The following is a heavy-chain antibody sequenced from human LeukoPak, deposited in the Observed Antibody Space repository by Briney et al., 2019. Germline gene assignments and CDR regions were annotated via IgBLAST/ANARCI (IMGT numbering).Heavy chain of an antibody. CDR3: ARGGDYGDYGGYFDL. D-gene: IGHD4-17*01. J-gene: IGHJ2*01. Sequence: SETLSLTCTVSGGSLSSYYWSWIRQPPGKGLEWIGYIYYSGNTNYNPSLKSRVSISLDTSKNQFSLKLSSVTTADTAVYYCARGGDYGDYGGYFDLWGRGTLVTVSS. CDR1: GGSLSSYY. V-gene: IGHV4-59*01. CDR2: IYYSGNT.